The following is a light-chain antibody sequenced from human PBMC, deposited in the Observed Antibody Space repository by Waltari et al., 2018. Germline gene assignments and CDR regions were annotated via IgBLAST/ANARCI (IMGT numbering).Light chain of an antibody. CDR1: QDISNY. CDR2: DAS. V-gene: IGKV1-33*01. J-gene: IGKJ2*01. CDR3: QQYDNLPLT. Sequence: DIQMTQSPSSLSASVGDRVTITCQASQDISNYLNWYQQKPGKAPKLLIYDASNLERGVPSRFSGSGSGTDFTFTISSLQPEDIATYYCQQYDNLPLTFGRGTKLEIK.